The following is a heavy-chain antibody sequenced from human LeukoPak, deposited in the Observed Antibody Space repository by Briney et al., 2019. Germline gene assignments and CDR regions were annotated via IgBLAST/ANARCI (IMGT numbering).Heavy chain of an antibody. CDR1: GFTFRSYG. CDR2: ISYDGSNK. V-gene: IGHV3-30*03. D-gene: IGHD2-21*02. CDR3: ARDYCGGDCYVDY. J-gene: IGHJ4*02. Sequence: PGGSLRLSCAASGFTFRSYGMHWVRQAPGKGLEWVAVISYDGSNKYYADSVKGRFTISRDNSKKTLYLQMNSLRAEDTAVYYCARDYCGGDCYVDYWGQGTLVTVSS.